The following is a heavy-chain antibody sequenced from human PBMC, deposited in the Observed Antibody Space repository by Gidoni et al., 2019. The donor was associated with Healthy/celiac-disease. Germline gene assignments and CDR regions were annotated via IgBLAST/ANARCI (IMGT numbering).Heavy chain of an antibody. V-gene: IGHV1-69*01. CDR3: AGTSAYDDFWSGQDYQDYYYGMDV. CDR2: IIPIFGTA. Sequence: QVQLVQSGPEVNKPRSSVQVSCKASGGTFSGYAISSMRQAPRQGLEVMGGIIPIFGTANDAPTSQGRVTITADESTSTAYMELRSLRSEDTAVYYCAGTSAYDDFWSGQDYQDYYYGMDVWGQGTTVTVSS. CDR1: GGTFSGYA. D-gene: IGHD3-3*01. J-gene: IGHJ6*02.